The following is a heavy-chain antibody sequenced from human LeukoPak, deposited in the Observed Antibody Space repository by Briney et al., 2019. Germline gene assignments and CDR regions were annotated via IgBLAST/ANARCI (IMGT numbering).Heavy chain of an antibody. J-gene: IGHJ4*02. CDR1: GFTFSSYW. V-gene: IGHV3-74*01. Sequence: GGSLRLSCAASGFTFSSYWMHWVRHVPGKGLVWVSRISPDGTTISYADSVKGRFTISRDNAKSTLYLQVNSLRAEDTAVYYCAREHRNVGATIDWWGQGTLVTVSS. CDR2: ISPDGTTI. D-gene: IGHD1-26*01. CDR3: AREHRNVGATIDW.